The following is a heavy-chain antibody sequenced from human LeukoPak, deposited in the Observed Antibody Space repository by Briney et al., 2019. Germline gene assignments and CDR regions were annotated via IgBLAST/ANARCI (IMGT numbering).Heavy chain of an antibody. J-gene: IGHJ4*02. CDR3: ARDSVGGYDYAGFDY. CDR2: IYYSGST. V-gene: IGHV4-61*01. D-gene: IGHD5-12*01. Sequence: PSETLSLTCTDSGGSVSSGSYYWSWIRQPPGKGLEWIGYIYYSGSTNYNPSLKSRVTISVDTSKNQFSLKLSSVTAADTAVYYCARDSVGGYDYAGFDYWGQGTLVTVSS. CDR1: GGSVSSGSYY.